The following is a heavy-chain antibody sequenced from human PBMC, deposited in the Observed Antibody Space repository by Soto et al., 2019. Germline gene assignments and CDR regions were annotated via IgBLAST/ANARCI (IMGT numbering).Heavy chain of an antibody. V-gene: IGHV3-64*01. D-gene: IGHD4-17*01. Sequence: EVQLVESGGGLVQPGGSLRLSCAASGFTFSSYAMHWVRQAPGKGLEYVSAISSNGGSTYYANSVKGRFTISRDNSKNTLYLQMGSLRAEDMAVYYCAREGYGDYRGGEDYWGQGTLVTVSS. CDR3: AREGYGDYRGGEDY. J-gene: IGHJ4*02. CDR1: GFTFSSYA. CDR2: ISSNGGST.